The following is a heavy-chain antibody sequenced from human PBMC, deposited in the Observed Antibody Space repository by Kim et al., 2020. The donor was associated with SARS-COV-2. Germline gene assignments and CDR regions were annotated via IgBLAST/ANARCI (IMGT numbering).Heavy chain of an antibody. Sequence: ADTVRGRFTISRDNSKTILFLQMDSLRVDDTAVYYCAKDLLYVPGRGYFDSWGQGVLVTVSS. CDR3: AKDLLYVPGRGYFDS. D-gene: IGHD3-10*01. J-gene: IGHJ4*02. V-gene: IGHV3-23*01.